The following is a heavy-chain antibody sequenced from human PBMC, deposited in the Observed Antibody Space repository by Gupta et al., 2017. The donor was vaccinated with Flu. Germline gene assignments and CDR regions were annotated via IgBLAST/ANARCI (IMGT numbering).Heavy chain of an antibody. J-gene: IGHJ4*02. D-gene: IGHD2-21*02. CDR3: ARDDWARAEVVTPDLGRY. V-gene: IGHV1-46*01. CDR2: INPSGGST. Sequence: MHWVRQAPGQGLEWMGIINPSGGSTSYAQKFQGRVTMTRDTSTSTVYRELSSLRSEDTAVYYCARDDWARAEVVTPDLGRYWGQGTLVTVSS.